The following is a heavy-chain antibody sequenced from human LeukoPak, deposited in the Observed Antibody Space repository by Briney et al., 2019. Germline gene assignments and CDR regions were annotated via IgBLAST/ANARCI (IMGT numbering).Heavy chain of an antibody. D-gene: IGHD1-26*01. CDR2: ISWNSGSI. CDR1: GFTCDDYA. V-gene: IGHV3-9*01. Sequence: GGSLRLSCAASGFTCDDYAMHWVPQAPGKGLEWVSGISWNSGSIGYADSVKGRFTISRDNAKNSLYLQMNSLRAEDTALYYCAKGSSGSYSGYFDYWGQGTLVTVSS. CDR3: AKGSSGSYSGYFDY. J-gene: IGHJ4*02.